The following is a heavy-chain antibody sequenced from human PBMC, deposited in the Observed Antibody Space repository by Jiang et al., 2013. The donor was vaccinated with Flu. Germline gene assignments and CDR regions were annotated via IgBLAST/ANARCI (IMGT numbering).Heavy chain of an antibody. Sequence: LLKPSETLSLTCTVSGGSISSYYWSWIRQPPGKGLEWIGYIYYSGSTNYNPSLKSRVTISVDTSKNQFSLKLSSVTAADTAVYYCARQVVVAAQGWCDYWGQGTLVTVSS. CDR3: ARQVVVAAQGWCDY. CDR1: GGSISSYY. D-gene: IGHD2-15*01. CDR2: IYYSGST. J-gene: IGHJ4*02. V-gene: IGHV4-59*01.